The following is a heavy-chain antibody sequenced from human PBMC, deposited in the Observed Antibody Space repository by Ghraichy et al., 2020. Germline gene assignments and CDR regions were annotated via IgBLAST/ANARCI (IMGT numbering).Heavy chain of an antibody. D-gene: IGHD4-23*01. Sequence: SETLSLTCTVSGGSISSGGYYWSWIRQHPGKGLEWIGYIYYSGSTYYNPSLKSRVTISVDTSKNQFSLKLSSVTAADTAVYYCARDRGNYGGTSAYFDYWGQGTLVTVSS. CDR3: ARDRGNYGGTSAYFDY. J-gene: IGHJ4*02. CDR1: GGSISSGGYY. V-gene: IGHV4-31*03. CDR2: IYYSGST.